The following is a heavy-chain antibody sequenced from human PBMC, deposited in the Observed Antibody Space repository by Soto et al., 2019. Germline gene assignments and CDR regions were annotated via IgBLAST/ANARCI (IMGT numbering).Heavy chain of an antibody. D-gene: IGHD2-15*01. Sequence: QVQLVQYGSEVKKPGASVKVSCKASGYTFTSYGISWVRQAPGQGLEWMGWISAYNGNTNYAQKLQGRVTMTTDTSTSTAYMDLRSLRSDDPAVYYCARGYCSGGSCYYGMDVWGQGTTVTVSS. CDR1: GYTFTSYG. V-gene: IGHV1-18*01. CDR2: ISAYNGNT. CDR3: ARGYCSGGSCYYGMDV. J-gene: IGHJ6*02.